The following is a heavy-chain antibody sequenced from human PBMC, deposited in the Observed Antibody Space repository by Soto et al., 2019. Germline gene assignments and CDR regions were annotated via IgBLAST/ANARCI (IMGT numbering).Heavy chain of an antibody. Sequence: SETLSLTCAVYGGSFSGYYWSWIRQPPGKGLEWIGEINHSGSTYYNPSLKSRVTISVGTSKNQFSLKLSSMTAADTAVYYCARHGRYYDIGDLTDYWGQGSMVTVSS. CDR3: ARHGRYYDIGDLTDY. CDR2: INHSGST. V-gene: IGHV4-34*01. CDR1: GGSFSGYY. D-gene: IGHD3-22*01. J-gene: IGHJ4*02.